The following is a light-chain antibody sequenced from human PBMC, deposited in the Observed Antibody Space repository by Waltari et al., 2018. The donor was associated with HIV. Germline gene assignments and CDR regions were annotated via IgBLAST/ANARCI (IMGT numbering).Light chain of an antibody. Sequence: SYELTQPPSVSVSPGKTARTTCSGDALPKHYAYWYQQKPGQAPVLVIYKDTERPSGIPERFSGSSSGTTVTLTISGVQAEDEADYYCQPPDSSGPWVFGGGTKLTVL. CDR1: ALPKHY. J-gene: IGLJ3*02. CDR2: KDT. V-gene: IGLV3-25*03. CDR3: QPPDSSGPWV.